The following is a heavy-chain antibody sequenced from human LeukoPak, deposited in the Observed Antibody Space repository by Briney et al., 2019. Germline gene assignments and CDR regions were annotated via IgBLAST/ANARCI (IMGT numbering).Heavy chain of an antibody. Sequence: SETLSLTCTVSGGSISSSSYYWGWIRQPPGKGLEWIGSIYYSGSTYYNPSLKSRVTISVDTSKNQFSLKLSSVTAADTAVYYCARAQYCSGGSCYVHYYYYMDVWGQGTTVTVSS. CDR3: ARAQYCSGGSCYVHYYYYMDV. J-gene: IGHJ6*03. CDR2: IYYSGST. V-gene: IGHV4-39*07. D-gene: IGHD2-15*01. CDR1: GGSISSSSYY.